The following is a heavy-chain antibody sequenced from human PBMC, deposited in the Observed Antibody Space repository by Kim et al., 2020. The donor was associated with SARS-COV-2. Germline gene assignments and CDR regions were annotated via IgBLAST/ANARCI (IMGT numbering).Heavy chain of an antibody. Sequence: GGSLRLSCAASGFTFSSYSMNWVRQAPGKGLEWVSSISSSSSYIYYADSVKGRFTISRDNAKNSLYLQMNSLRAEDTAVYYCARGHSIRGGYSSSWYPFGPTGAFDIWGQGTMVTVSS. V-gene: IGHV3-21*01. CDR2: ISSSSSYI. CDR3: ARGHSIRGGYSSSWYPFGPTGAFDI. D-gene: IGHD6-13*01. CDR1: GFTFSSYS. J-gene: IGHJ3*02.